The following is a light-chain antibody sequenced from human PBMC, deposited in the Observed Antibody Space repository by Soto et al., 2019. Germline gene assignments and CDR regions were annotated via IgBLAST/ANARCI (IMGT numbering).Light chain of an antibody. J-gene: IGLJ2*01. V-gene: IGLV2-11*01. CDR3: CSSAGSDTSV. CDR1: SSDVGTYNY. CDR2: DVS. Sequence: QSVLTQPRSVSGSPGQSVTISCTGTSSDVGTYNYVSWYQQHQGKAPKLMIYDVSQRPSGVPDRLSGSKSGNTASLTISGLQAEEESDYYCCSSAGSDTSVFGGGTKVTVL.